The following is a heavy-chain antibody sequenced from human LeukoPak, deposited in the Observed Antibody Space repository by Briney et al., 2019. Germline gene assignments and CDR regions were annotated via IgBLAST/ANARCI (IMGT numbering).Heavy chain of an antibody. CDR1: GYTFTGYY. V-gene: IGHV1-2*06. CDR2: INPNSGGT. J-gene: IGHJ4*02. D-gene: IGHD6-19*01. Sequence: GASVKVSCKASGYTFTGYYMHWVRQAPGQGLEWMGRINPNSGGTNYAQKFQGRVTMTRDTSISTAYMELSRLTSDDTAVYYCARDTSSGWYGVDYWGQGTLVTVSS. CDR3: ARDTSSGWYGVDY.